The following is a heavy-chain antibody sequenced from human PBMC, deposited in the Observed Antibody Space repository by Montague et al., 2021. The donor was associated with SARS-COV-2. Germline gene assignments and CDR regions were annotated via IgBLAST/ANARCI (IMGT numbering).Heavy chain of an antibody. CDR1: SASLSNDLYY. CDR3: ARHDIQLSFDL. J-gene: IGHJ2*01. D-gene: IGHD1-1*01. CDR2: FRYGGTS. Sequence: SETLSLTCTVSSASLSNDLYYWGWIRQPPGKGPEWIGGFRYGGTSSYNPSLKSRVTISIDTSKNQCSLTMTAVTAADTAVYFCARHDIQLSFDLWGRGTLVTVSS. V-gene: IGHV4-39*01.